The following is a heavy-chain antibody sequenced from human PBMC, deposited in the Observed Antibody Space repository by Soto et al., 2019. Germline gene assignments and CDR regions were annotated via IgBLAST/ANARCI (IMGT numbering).Heavy chain of an antibody. CDR1: GFTFSSYA. CDR2: ISGSGGST. CDR3: AFAFNVSSVVPAPVDY. Sequence: SLRLSCAASGFTFSSYAMSWVRQAPGKGLEWVSAISGSGGSTYYADSVKGRFTISRDNSKNTLYLQMNSLRAEDTAVYYCAFAFNVSSVVPAPVDYWGQGTLVTVSS. V-gene: IGHV3-23*01. J-gene: IGHJ4*02. D-gene: IGHD2-2*01.